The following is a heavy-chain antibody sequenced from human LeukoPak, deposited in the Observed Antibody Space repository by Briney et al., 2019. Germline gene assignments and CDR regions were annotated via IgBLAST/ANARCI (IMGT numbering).Heavy chain of an antibody. D-gene: IGHD3-10*01. J-gene: IGHJ6*02. CDR3: AKFARPGSWYYYGMDV. V-gene: IGHV3-30*18. Sequence: GGSLRLSCAASGFTFSSYGMHWVRQAPGKGLEWMAVISYDGSNKYYADSVKGRFTISRDNSKNTLYLQMNSLRAEDTAVYYCAKFARPGSWYYYGMDVWGQGTTVTVSS. CDR2: ISYDGSNK. CDR1: GFTFSSYG.